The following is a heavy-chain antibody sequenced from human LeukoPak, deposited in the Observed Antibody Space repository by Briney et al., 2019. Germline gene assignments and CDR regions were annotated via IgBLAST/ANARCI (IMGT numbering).Heavy chain of an antibody. CDR3: ARGGYYYYGMDV. CDR2: MNPNSGNT. Sequence: GASVKVPCKASGYTFTSYDINWVRQATGQGLEWMGWMNPNSGNTGYARKFQGRVTMTRNTSISTAYMELSSLRSEDTAVYYCARGGYYYYGMDVWGQGTTVTVSS. J-gene: IGHJ6*02. V-gene: IGHV1-8*01. CDR1: GYTFTSYD.